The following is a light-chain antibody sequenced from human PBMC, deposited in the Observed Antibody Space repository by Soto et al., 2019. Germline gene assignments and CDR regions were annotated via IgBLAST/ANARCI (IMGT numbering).Light chain of an antibody. CDR1: SGHSNYA. V-gene: IGLV4-69*01. CDR3: QTWVTGIYV. Sequence: QLVLTQSPSASASLGASVKLTCTLSSGHSNYAIAWHQQQPEKGPRYLMKLNSDGSHSKGDGIPDRFSGSSSGAERYLTISSLQSDDEADYYCQTWVTGIYVFGTGTKVTVL. J-gene: IGLJ1*01. CDR2: LNSDGSH.